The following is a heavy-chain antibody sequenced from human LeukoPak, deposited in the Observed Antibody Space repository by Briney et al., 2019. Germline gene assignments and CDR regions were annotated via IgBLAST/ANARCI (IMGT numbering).Heavy chain of an antibody. D-gene: IGHD2-2*02. CDR2: INHSGST. Sequence: IPSETLSLTCAVYGGSFSGYYWSWIRQPPGKGLEWIGEINHSGSTNYNPSLKSRVTISVDTSKNQFSLKLSSVTAADTAVYYCARALPAAIRGGQARWFDPWGQGTLVTVSS. CDR1: GGSFSGYY. J-gene: IGHJ5*02. CDR3: ARALPAAIRGGQARWFDP. V-gene: IGHV4-34*01.